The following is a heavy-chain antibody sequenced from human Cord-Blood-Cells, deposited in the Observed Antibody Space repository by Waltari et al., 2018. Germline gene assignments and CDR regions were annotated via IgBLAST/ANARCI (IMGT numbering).Heavy chain of an antibody. CDR1: GFTFSSYG. Sequence: CAASGFTFSSYGMHWVRQAPGKGLAWVAFIRYDGSNKYYADSVKGRFTISRDNSKNTLYLQMNSLRAEDTAVYYCAKAPNPGNWFDPWGQGTLVTVSS. V-gene: IGHV3-30*02. CDR2: IRYDGSNK. CDR3: AKAPNPGNWFDP. J-gene: IGHJ5*02.